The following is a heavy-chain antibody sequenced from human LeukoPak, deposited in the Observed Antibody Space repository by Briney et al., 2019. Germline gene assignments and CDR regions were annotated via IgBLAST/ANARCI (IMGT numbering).Heavy chain of an antibody. J-gene: IGHJ5*02. CDR1: GGSISSGGYS. V-gene: IGHV4-61*08. CDR3: ARVLTGYPLSWFDP. Sequence: SETLSLTCAVSGGSISSGGYSWSWIRQPPGKGLEWIGYIYYSGSTNYNPSLKSRVTISVDTSKNQFSLKLSSVTAADTAVYYCARVLTGYPLSWFDPWGQGTLVTVSS. D-gene: IGHD3-9*01. CDR2: IYYSGST.